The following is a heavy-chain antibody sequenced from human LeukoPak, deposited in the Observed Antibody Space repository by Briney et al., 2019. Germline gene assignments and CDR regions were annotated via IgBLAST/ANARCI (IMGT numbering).Heavy chain of an antibody. V-gene: IGHV1-18*01. CDR3: ARDPGANWGANYDY. D-gene: IGHD7-27*01. CDR2: ISAYNGNT. Sequence: ASVKVSCRASGYTFTSYGISWVRQAPGQGLEWMGWISAYNGNTNYAQKLQGRVTMTTDTSTSAAYMELRSLRSDDTAVYYCARDPGANWGANYDYWGQGTLVTVSS. J-gene: IGHJ4*02. CDR1: GYTFTSYG.